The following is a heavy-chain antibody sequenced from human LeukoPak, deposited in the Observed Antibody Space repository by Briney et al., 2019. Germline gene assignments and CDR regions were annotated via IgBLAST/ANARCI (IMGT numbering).Heavy chain of an antibody. J-gene: IGHJ5*02. CDR2: INHSGST. CDR1: GGSFSGYY. CDR3: ARGDTYYYGRRPRNNWFDP. Sequence: SETLSLTCAVYGGSFSGYYWSWIRQPPGKGLEWIGEINHSGSTNYNPSLRSRVTIPVDTSKNQFSLKLSSVTAADTAVYYCARGDTYYYGRRPRNNWFDPWGQGTLVTVSS. D-gene: IGHD3-10*02. V-gene: IGHV4-34*01.